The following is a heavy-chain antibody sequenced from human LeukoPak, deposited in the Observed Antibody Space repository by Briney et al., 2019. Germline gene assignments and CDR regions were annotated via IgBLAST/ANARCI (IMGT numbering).Heavy chain of an antibody. CDR2: IYTSGST. Sequence: PSETLSLTCAVSGGSISSSSYYWSWIRQPAGKGLEWIGRIYTSGSTNYNPSLKSRVTMSVDTSKNQFSLKLSSVTAADTAVYYCARTLNAAASTIYFDYWGQGTLVTVSS. J-gene: IGHJ4*02. CDR3: ARTLNAAASTIYFDY. V-gene: IGHV4-61*02. D-gene: IGHD6-13*01. CDR1: GGSISSSSYY.